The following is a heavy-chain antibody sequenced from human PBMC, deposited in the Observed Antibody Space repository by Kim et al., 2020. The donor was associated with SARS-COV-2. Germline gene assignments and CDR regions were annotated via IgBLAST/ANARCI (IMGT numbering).Heavy chain of an antibody. V-gene: IGHV3-30*04. CDR3: AEVGAAYSPFRDAFDV. J-gene: IGHJ3*01. D-gene: IGHD2-15*01. Sequence: SVKGRFTISRDNYTNTLKLQMNSLRAEDTSVYYCAEVGAAYSPFRDAFDVWGQGTMVTVSS.